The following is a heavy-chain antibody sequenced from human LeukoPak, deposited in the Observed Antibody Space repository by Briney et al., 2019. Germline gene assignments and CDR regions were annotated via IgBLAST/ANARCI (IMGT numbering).Heavy chain of an antibody. CDR2: ISGSGGST. CDR3: AKALPLRYFDWLFAGYFDY. D-gene: IGHD3-9*01. J-gene: IGHJ4*02. CDR1: GFTFSSYA. V-gene: IGHV3-23*01. Sequence: QAGGSLGLSCAASGFTFSSYAMSWVRQAPGKGLEWVSAISGSGGSTYYADSVKGRFTISRDNSKNTLYLQMNSLRAEDTAVYYCAKALPLRYFDWLFAGYFDYWGQGTLVTVSS.